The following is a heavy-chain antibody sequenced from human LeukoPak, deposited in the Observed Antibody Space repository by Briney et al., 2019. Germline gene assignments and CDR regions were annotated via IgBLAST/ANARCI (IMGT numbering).Heavy chain of an antibody. D-gene: IGHD1-1*01. J-gene: IGHJ1*01. Sequence: TGGSLRLSCAASGLTVYSKYMSWVRRGPGKGLEWVSIIYSGGSTNYADSVKGRFTISRDNSKNTVYLQMNSLRAEDTAVYYCTGDVHQHWGQGTLVTVSS. CDR3: TGDVHQH. CDR2: IYSGGST. V-gene: IGHV3-53*01. CDR1: GLTVYSKY.